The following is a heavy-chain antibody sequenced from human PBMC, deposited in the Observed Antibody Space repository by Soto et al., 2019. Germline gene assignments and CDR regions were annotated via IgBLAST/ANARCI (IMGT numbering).Heavy chain of an antibody. D-gene: IGHD1-26*01. Sequence: QVQLVQSGAEVKKPGSSVKVSCKASGGTFSSYAISWVRQAPGQGLEWMGRIIPIFGTRNYAQNFQGRVTITADESTSTAYMELRSLRSEDTAVYYCARDSGSYFSAEYFHHWGQGTLVTVSS. CDR2: IIPIFGTR. CDR1: GGTFSSYA. V-gene: IGHV1-69*18. CDR3: ARDSGSYFSAEYFHH. J-gene: IGHJ1*01.